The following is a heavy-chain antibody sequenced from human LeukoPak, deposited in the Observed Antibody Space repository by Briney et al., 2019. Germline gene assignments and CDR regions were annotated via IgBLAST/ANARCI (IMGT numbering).Heavy chain of an antibody. V-gene: IGHV4-34*01. Sequence: PSETLSLTCAVYGGSFSGYYWSWIRQPPGKGLEWIGEINHSGSTNYNPSLKSRVTISVDTSKNQFSLKLSSVTAADTAVYYCARGYGNWGIFPFDYWGQGTLVTVSS. D-gene: IGHD7-27*01. J-gene: IGHJ4*02. CDR2: INHSGST. CDR3: ARGYGNWGIFPFDY. CDR1: GGSFSGYY.